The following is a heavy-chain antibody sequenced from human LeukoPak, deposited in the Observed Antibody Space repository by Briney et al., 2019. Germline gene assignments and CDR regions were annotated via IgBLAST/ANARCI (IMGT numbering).Heavy chain of an antibody. CDR3: GGGRSWSPNTYYFDS. CDR1: GVPISSSNW. Sequence: SGTLSLTCAVSGVPISSSNWWSWVRQPPGKGLEWIGEIYHSGNTNYNPSLKSRVTISVDNFKNQFSLKLSSVTAADTAVYYWGGGRSWSPNTYYFDSGGQGTWSPSPQ. CDR2: IYHSGNT. J-gene: IGHJ4*02. V-gene: IGHV4-4*02. D-gene: IGHD6-13*01.